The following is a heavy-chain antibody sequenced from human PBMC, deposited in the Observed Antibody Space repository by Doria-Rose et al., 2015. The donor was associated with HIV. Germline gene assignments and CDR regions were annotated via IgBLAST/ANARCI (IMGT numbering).Heavy chain of an antibody. CDR2: IFSDDER. V-gene: IGHV2-26*01. CDR1: GVSLSSPGMG. J-gene: IGHJ4*02. D-gene: IGHD6-13*01. Sequence: QVTLKESGPVPVKPTETLTLTCTASGVSLSSPGMGVSWIRQPPGKALEWLANIFSDDERSYKTSLKSRLTISRVTSKSQVFLTMTDMDPVDTATYYCARIKSSRWYHKYYFDFWGQGTLVIVSA. CDR3: ARIKSSRWYHKYYFDF.